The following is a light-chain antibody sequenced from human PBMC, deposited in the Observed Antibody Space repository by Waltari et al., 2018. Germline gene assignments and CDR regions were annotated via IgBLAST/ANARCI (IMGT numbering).Light chain of an antibody. CDR2: GAS. CDR1: QSVSSN. J-gene: IGKJ2*01. V-gene: IGKV3-15*01. Sequence: EIVMTQSPATLSVSPGERATLSCRASQSVSSNLAWYQQKPGQAPMLLIYGASTRATGIPARFSGSGSGTEFTLTISSLQSEDFAVYYCQQYNNWPPDTFGQGTKLKIK. CDR3: QQYNNWPPDT.